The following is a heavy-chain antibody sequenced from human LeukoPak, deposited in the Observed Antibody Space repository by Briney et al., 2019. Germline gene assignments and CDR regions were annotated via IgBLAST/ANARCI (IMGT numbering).Heavy chain of an antibody. CDR3: ARGSPWYYYDSSGYYYGKRPFDY. J-gene: IGHJ4*02. D-gene: IGHD3-22*01. V-gene: IGHV3-23*01. Sequence: PGGSLRLSCTVSGFTLSSYEMSWIRQAPGKGLEWVSSIDYSGGGTYYADSVKGRFTISRDNAKNTLYLQMNSLRAEDTAVYYCARGSPWYYYDSSGYYYGKRPFDYWGQGTLVTVSS. CDR1: GFTLSSYE. CDR2: IDYSGGGT.